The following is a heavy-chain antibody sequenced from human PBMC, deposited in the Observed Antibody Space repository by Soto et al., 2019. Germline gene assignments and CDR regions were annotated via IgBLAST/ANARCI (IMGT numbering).Heavy chain of an antibody. Sequence: KTSETLSLTCTVSGDSIISSDFYWGWVRQPPGKGLEWIGSIFYLGSSYYNPSLKSRVTMSVDTSKNQFSLRLRSVTAADTALYFCARHSLALRKNNWFDPWGQGITVTVS. CDR3: ARHSLALRKNNWFDP. CDR1: GDSIISSDFY. V-gene: IGHV4-39*01. CDR2: IFYLGSS. D-gene: IGHD3-3*02. J-gene: IGHJ5*02.